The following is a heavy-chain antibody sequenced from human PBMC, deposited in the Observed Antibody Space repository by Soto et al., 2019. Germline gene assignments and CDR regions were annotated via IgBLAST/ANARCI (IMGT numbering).Heavy chain of an antibody. CDR3: ARLPQYYDFWSGYGVGFDP. CDR2: INHSGST. V-gene: IGHV4-39*01. J-gene: IGHJ5*02. D-gene: IGHD3-3*01. Sequence: PSETLSLTCAVSGGSISSGGYSWSWIRQPPGKGLEWIGEINHSGSTNYNPSLKSRVTISVDTSKNQFSLKLSSVTAADTAVYYCARLPQYYDFWSGYGVGFDPWGQGTLVTAPQ. CDR1: GGSISSGGYS.